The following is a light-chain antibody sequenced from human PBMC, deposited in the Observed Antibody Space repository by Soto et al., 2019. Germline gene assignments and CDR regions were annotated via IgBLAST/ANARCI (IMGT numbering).Light chain of an antibody. CDR3: QQYGSSPYT. CDR2: GAS. Sequence: EIVLTQSPGTLSLSPGERATLSCRASQSVSANYLAWYQQTPGQAPRLLIYGASSRATGIPDRISGSGSGTDFTLTISRLEPEDFAVYYCQQYGSSPYTFGQGTKLEIK. V-gene: IGKV3-20*01. J-gene: IGKJ2*01. CDR1: QSVSANY.